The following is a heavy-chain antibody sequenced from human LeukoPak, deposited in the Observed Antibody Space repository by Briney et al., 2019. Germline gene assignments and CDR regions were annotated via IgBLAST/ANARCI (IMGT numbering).Heavy chain of an antibody. J-gene: IGHJ3*02. CDR2: INPNSGGT. V-gene: IGHV1-2*02. CDR1: GYTFTGYY. D-gene: IGHD3-22*01. CDR3: ARISYYDSSAETFPRAFDI. Sequence: ASVKVSCKASGYTFTGYYMHWVRQAPGQGLEWMGWINPNSGGTNYAQKFQGRVTMTRDTSISTAYMELSRLRSDDTAVYYCARISYYDSSAETFPRAFDIWGQGTMVTVSS.